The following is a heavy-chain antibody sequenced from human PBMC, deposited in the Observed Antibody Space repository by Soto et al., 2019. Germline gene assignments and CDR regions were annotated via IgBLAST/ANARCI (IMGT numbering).Heavy chain of an antibody. CDR1: GFTFNIAA. CDR3: SHGYYQYFYS. CDR2: IRNKANGYAT. J-gene: IGHJ4*02. D-gene: IGHD5-18*01. V-gene: IGHV3-73*01. Sequence: PGGSLRLPCAASGFTFNIAAIHWVRQASGKGLEWVGLIRNKANGYATAYAPSVKGRITVSRDDSKNMAFLQMNSLNTEDTAVYYCSHGYYQYFYSWGQGTLVTVSS.